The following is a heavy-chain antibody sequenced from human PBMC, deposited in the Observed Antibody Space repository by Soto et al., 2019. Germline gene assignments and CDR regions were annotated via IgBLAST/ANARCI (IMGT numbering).Heavy chain of an antibody. CDR1: GFTFSSYA. Sequence: EVQLLESGGGLVQPGGSPRLSCAASGFTFSSYAMSWVRQAPGKGLEWVSAISGSGGSTYYADSVKGRFTISRDNSKNTLYLQMNSLRAEDTAVYYCAKDREGSGWSDYFDYWGQGTLVTVSS. CDR2: ISGSGGST. V-gene: IGHV3-23*01. J-gene: IGHJ4*02. CDR3: AKDREGSGWSDYFDY. D-gene: IGHD6-19*01.